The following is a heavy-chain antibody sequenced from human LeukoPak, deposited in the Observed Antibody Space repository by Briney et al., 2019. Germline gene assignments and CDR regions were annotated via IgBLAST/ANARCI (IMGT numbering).Heavy chain of an antibody. V-gene: IGHV4-39*07. CDR2: IYYSGST. CDR1: GGSISSSSYY. CDR3: ARHPAYYDFWSGYYTYYYMDV. Sequence: KSSETLSLTCTVSGGSISSSSYYWGWIRQPPGKGLEWIGSIYYSGSTYYNPSLKSRVTISVDTSKNQFSLKLSSVTAADTAVYYCARHPAYYDFWSGYYTYYYMDVWGKGTTVTVSS. D-gene: IGHD3-3*01. J-gene: IGHJ6*03.